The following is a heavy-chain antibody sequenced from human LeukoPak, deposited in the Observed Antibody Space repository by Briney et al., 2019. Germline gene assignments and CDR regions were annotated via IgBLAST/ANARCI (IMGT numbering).Heavy chain of an antibody. CDR2: ISSSGSTI. CDR1: GFTFSSYE. V-gene: IGHV3-48*03. D-gene: IGHD3-10*01. Sequence: LAGGSPRLSCAASGFTFSSYEMNWVRQASGKGLEWVSYISSSGSTIYYADPVKGRFTISRDNAKNSLYLQMNSLRAEDTAVYYCARAGYYFDYWGQGTLVTVSS. J-gene: IGHJ4*02. CDR3: ARAGYYFDY.